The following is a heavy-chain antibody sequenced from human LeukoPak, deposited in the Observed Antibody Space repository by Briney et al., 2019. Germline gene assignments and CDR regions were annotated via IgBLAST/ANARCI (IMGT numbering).Heavy chain of an antibody. CDR2: ISSSSSYI. D-gene: IGHD2-15*01. CDR3: ARDSCSGGSCYLSGMDV. Sequence: GRSLRLSCAASGFTFSSYSMNWVRQAPGKGLEWVSSISSSSSYIYYADSVKGRFTISRDNAKNSLYLQMNSLRAEDTAVYYCARDSCSGGSCYLSGMDVWGQGTTVTVSS. V-gene: IGHV3-21*01. CDR1: GFTFSSYS. J-gene: IGHJ6*02.